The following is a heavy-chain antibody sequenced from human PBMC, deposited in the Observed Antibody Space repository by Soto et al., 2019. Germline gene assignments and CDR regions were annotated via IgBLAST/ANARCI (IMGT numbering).Heavy chain of an antibody. CDR3: ARSPPVTPIDY. V-gene: IGHV1-2*02. CDR2: INPNSGGT. J-gene: IGHJ4*02. Sequence: ASVKVSCKASGYTFTGYYMQWVRQAPGQGLEWMGWINPNSGGTNYAQKFQGRVTMTRDTSISTAYMELSRLKSDDTAVYYCARSPPVTPIDYWGQGTLVTVSS. CDR1: GYTFTGYY. D-gene: IGHD4-17*01.